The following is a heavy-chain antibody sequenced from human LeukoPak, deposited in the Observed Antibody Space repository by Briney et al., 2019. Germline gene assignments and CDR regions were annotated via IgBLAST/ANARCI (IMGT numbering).Heavy chain of an antibody. J-gene: IGHJ6*02. V-gene: IGHV1-2*06. CDR3: ARAHITIFGVVDYGMDV. Sequence: ASVKVSCKASGYTFTGYYMHWVRQAPGQGLEWMGRINPNSGGTNYAQKFQGRVTMTRDTSISTAYMELSRLRSDDTAVYYCARAHITIFGVVDYGMDVWGQGTTVTVSS. D-gene: IGHD3-3*01. CDR2: INPNSGGT. CDR1: GYTFTGYY.